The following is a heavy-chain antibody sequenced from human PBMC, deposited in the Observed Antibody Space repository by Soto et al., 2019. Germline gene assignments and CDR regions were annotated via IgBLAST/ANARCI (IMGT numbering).Heavy chain of an antibody. CDR3: AKDGGREATIWGYYYYGMDV. V-gene: IGHV3-30*18. CDR1: GFTFSSYG. J-gene: IGHJ6*02. D-gene: IGHD5-12*01. CDR2: ISYDGSSK. Sequence: PGGSLRLSCAASGFTFSSYGMHWVRQAPGKGLEWVAVISYDGSSKYYADSVKGRFTISRDNSKNTLYLQMNSLRAEDTAVYYCAKDGGREATIWGYYYYGMDVWGQGTTVTVSS.